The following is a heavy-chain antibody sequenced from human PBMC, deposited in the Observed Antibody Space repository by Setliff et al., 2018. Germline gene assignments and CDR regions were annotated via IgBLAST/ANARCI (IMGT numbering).Heavy chain of an antibody. J-gene: IGHJ4*02. CDR1: GFTFSSYW. V-gene: IGHV3-7*01. CDR2: LKQDGSDT. D-gene: IGHD2-15*01. CDR3: ARSRTSDGGRPDYFDN. Sequence: GGSLRLSCADSGFTFSSYWMSWVRQAPGKGLEWVANLKQDGSDTYYVDSMKGRFAISRDNTRNSLYLQMNDLRVEDTAVYFCARSRTSDGGRPDYFDNWGRGTLVTVSS.